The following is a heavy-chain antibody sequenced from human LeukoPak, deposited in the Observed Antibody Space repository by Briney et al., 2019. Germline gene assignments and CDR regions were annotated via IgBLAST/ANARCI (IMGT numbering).Heavy chain of an antibody. J-gene: IGHJ3*02. CDR3: ARIHAHDAFDI. CDR1: GGSISSYY. V-gene: IGHV4-59*01. Sequence: SETLSLTCTVSGGSISSYYWSWIRQPPGKGLEWIGYIYYSGSTNYNPSPKSRVTISVDTSKNQFSLKLSSVTAADTAVYYCARIHAHDAFDIWGQGTMVTVSS. CDR2: IYYSGST.